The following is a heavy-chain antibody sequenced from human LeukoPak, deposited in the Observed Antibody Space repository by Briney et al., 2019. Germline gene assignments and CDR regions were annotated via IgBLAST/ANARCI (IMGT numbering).Heavy chain of an antibody. Sequence: SETLSLTCTVSGGSVRSGGFYWTWIRRQPGKGLEWIGYFSHSGSTYYTPSLRSRLFMSLDPSKNQFSLKLSSVTAADTAVYFCTRVADSPSPFDYWGRGILVTVSS. CDR1: GGSVRSGGFY. CDR2: FSHSGST. D-gene: IGHD2-2*01. V-gene: IGHV4-31*03. CDR3: TRVADSPSPFDY. J-gene: IGHJ4*02.